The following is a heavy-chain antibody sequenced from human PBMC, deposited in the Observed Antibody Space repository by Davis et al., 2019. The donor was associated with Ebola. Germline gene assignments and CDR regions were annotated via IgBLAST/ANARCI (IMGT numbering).Heavy chain of an antibody. CDR2: IYYSGNT. CDR1: GGSISSSNYY. V-gene: IGHV4-39*01. Sequence: MPSETLSLTCTVSGGSISSSNYYWGWIRQPPGKGLEWIGSIYYSGNTFYNPSLKSRLTISIDTSTDQFSLSLVSVTAADTAVYYCERLDYDFWRGDFDFWGQGILATVSS. J-gene: IGHJ4*02. CDR3: ERLDYDFWRGDFDF. D-gene: IGHD3-3*01.